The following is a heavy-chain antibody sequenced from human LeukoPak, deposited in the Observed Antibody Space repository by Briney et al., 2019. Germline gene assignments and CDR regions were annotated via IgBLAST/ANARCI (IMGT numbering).Heavy chain of an antibody. CDR2: ISWNSGSI. CDR1: GFTFDDYA. Sequence: PGGSLRLSCAASGFTFDDYAMHWVRQAPGKGLEWVSGISWNSGSIGYADSVKGRFTISRDNVKNSLYLQMNSLRAEDMALYYCAKAGSSGYYFDAFDIWGQGTMVTVSS. V-gene: IGHV3-9*03. D-gene: IGHD3-22*01. J-gene: IGHJ3*02. CDR3: AKAGSSGYYFDAFDI.